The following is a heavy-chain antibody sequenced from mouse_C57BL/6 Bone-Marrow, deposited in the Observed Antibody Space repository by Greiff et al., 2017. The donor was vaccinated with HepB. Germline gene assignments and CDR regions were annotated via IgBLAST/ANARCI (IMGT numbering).Heavy chain of an antibody. J-gene: IGHJ1*03. CDR2: IDPSDSET. CDR1: GYTFTSYW. CDR3: ASSLPHWYFDV. Sequence: VQLQQSGAELVRPGSSVKLSCKASGYTFTSYWMHWVKQRPIQGLEWIGNIDPSDSETHYNQKFKDKATLTVDKSSSTAYMQLSSLTSEDSAVYYCASSLPHWYFDVWGTGTTVTVSS. V-gene: IGHV1-52*01.